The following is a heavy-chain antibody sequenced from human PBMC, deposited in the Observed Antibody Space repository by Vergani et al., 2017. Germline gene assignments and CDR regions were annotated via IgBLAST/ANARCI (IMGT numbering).Heavy chain of an antibody. CDR2: IYHSGST. Sequence: QAQLQESGPGLVKPSETLSLTCAVSGYSISSGYYWGWIRQPPGKGLEWIGSIYHSGSTNYNPSLKSRVTISVDTSKNQFSLKLSSVTAADTAVYYCARETLFDAFDIWGQGTMVTVSS. V-gene: IGHV4-38-2*01. D-gene: IGHD2-21*01. CDR1: GYSISSGYY. J-gene: IGHJ3*02. CDR3: ARETLFDAFDI.